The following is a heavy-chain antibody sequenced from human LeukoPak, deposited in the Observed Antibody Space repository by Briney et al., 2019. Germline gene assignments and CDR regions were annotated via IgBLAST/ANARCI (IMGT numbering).Heavy chain of an antibody. CDR2: ITSTGGST. Sequence: GGSLRLSCAASGFTFSSYAMSWVRQAPGKGLVWVSAITSTGGSTYYTDSVKGRFTISRDSSKNTLYLHMNSLRAEDTAVYYCAKGDSGYATNAYLDYWGQGTLVTVSS. D-gene: IGHD5-12*01. CDR3: AKGDSGYATNAYLDY. J-gene: IGHJ4*02. V-gene: IGHV3-23*01. CDR1: GFTFSSYA.